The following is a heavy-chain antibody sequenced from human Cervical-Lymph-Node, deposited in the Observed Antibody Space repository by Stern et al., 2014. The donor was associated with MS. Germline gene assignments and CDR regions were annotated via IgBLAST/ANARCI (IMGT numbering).Heavy chain of an antibody. D-gene: IGHD3-22*01. Sequence: VQLVESGAEVKKPGSSVKVSCKASGGTFSSYAISWVRQAPGQGLEGMGGVIPIFGTANYAQKFQGRVTITADESTSTAYMELSSLRSEDTAVYYCASSHYDSSGYYGYNDYWGQGTLVTVSS. J-gene: IGHJ4*02. CDR3: ASSHYDSSGYYGYNDY. CDR1: GGTFSSYA. CDR2: VIPIFGTA. V-gene: IGHV1-69*01.